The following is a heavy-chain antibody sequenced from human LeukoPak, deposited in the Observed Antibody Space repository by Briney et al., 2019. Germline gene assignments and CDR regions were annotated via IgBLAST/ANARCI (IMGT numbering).Heavy chain of an antibody. CDR2: ISAYNGNT. J-gene: IGHJ5*02. Sequence: ASVKVSCKASGGTFSSYGISWVRQAPGQGLEWMGWISAYNGNTNYAQKLQGRVTMTTDTSTSTAYMELRSLRSDDTAVYYCARDLRSQGYSSGSRSWFDPWGQGTLVTVSS. CDR1: GGTFSSYG. CDR3: ARDLRSQGYSSGSRSWFDP. D-gene: IGHD3-10*01. V-gene: IGHV1-18*01.